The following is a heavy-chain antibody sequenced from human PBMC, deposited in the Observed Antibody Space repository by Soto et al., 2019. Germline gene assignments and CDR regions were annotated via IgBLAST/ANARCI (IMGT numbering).Heavy chain of an antibody. V-gene: IGHV3-21*01. CDR3: ARNRNPSSKTHGMDV. CDR2: ISSDSYYI. J-gene: IGHJ6*02. Sequence: EVQLVESGGGLVEPGGSLRLSCAPSGLSFSTHSMNWVRQAPGKGLEWVSSISSDSYYIYYADSVKGRFTISRDNAKNSLYLQMNSLIADDTAVYYCARNRNPSSKTHGMDVWGQGTKVTVSS. CDR1: GLSFSTHS.